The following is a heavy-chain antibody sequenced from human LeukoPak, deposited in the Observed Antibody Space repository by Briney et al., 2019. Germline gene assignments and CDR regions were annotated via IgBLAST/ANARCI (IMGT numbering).Heavy chain of an antibody. D-gene: IGHD6-13*01. Sequence: GRSLRLSCAASGFTFSSYAMHWVRQAPGKGLEWVAVISYDGSNKYYADSVKGRFTISRDNSKNTLYLQMNSLRAEDTAVYYCARVDSSSWYLGCWGQGTLVTVSS. CDR2: ISYDGSNK. J-gene: IGHJ4*02. CDR1: GFTFSSYA. V-gene: IGHV3-30*04. CDR3: ARVDSSSWYLGC.